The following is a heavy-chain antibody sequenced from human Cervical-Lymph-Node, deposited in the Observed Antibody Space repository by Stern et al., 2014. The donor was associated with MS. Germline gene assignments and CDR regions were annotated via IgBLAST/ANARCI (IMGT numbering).Heavy chain of an antibody. V-gene: IGHV3-21*01. Sequence: EVQLVESGGGLVKPGGSLRLSCAASGFTFSSYSMNWVRQAPGKGLEWVSSIIRSSSYIYYAESVKGRFTISRDNAKNSLYLQMNSLRAEDTAVYYCAREEYYYDSSGYSVWGQGTTVTVSS. CDR3: AREEYYYDSSGYSV. D-gene: IGHD3-22*01. J-gene: IGHJ6*02. CDR1: GFTFSSYS. CDR2: IIRSSSYI.